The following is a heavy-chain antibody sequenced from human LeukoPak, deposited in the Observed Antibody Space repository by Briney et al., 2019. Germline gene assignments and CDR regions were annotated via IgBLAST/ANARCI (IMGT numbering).Heavy chain of an antibody. Sequence: SETLSLTCAVSGYSISSGYYWGWIRQPPGKGLEWIGEINHSGSTNYNPSLKSRVTISVDTSKNQFSLKLSSVTAADTAVYYCASRTRFPLRFFDYWGQGTLVTVSS. CDR2: INHSGST. CDR1: GYSISSGYY. V-gene: IGHV4-38-2*01. D-gene: IGHD3-3*01. J-gene: IGHJ4*02. CDR3: ASRTRFPLRFFDY.